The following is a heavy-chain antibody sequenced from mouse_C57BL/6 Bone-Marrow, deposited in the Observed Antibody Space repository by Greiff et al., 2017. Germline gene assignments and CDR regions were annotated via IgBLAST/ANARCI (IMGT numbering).Heavy chain of an antibody. CDR1: GFNIQDYY. D-gene: IGHD1-1*01. V-gene: IGHV14-1*01. CDR2: IDPEDGDT. CDR3: TTFDGSSFWFAY. Sequence: VQLKESGAELVRPGASVKLSCTASGFNIQDYYMHWVKQRPEQGLEWIGRIDPEDGDTEYAPKFQGKATMTADTSSNTAYLQLSSLTSEDTAVYYWTTFDGSSFWFAYWGQGTLVTVSA. J-gene: IGHJ3*01.